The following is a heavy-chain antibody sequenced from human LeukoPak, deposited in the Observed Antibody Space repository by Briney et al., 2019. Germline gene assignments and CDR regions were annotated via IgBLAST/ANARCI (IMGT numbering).Heavy chain of an antibody. V-gene: IGHV1-2*06. CDR2: INPNSGGT. D-gene: IGHD3-22*01. CDR3: ARDLIPLYYDSSGWFDP. J-gene: IGHJ5*02. CDR1: GYTFTGYY. Sequence: ASVKVSCKASGYTFTGYYMHWVRQAPGQGLEWMGRINPNSGGTNYAQKFQGRVTMTRDTSISTAYMELSRLRFGDTAVYYCARDLIPLYYDSSGWFDPWGQGTLVTVSS.